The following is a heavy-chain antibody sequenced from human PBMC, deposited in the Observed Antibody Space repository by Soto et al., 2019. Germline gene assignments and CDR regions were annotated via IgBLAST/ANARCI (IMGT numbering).Heavy chain of an antibody. CDR1: GFTFSDYY. D-gene: IGHD3-22*01. CDR2: ISSSGSTI. Sequence: LRLSCAASGFTFSDYYMSWIRQAPGKGLEWVSYISSSGSTIYYADSVKGRFTISRDNAKNSLYLQMNSLRAEDTAVYYCARDITYYYDSSGYYFYWGQGTLVTVSS. J-gene: IGHJ4*02. CDR3: ARDITYYYDSSGYYFY. V-gene: IGHV3-11*01.